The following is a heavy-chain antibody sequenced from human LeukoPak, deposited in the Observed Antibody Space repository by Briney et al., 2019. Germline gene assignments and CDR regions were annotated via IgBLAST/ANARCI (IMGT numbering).Heavy chain of an antibody. CDR3: ARGSGYSDAFDI. CDR2: INPNSGGT. CDR1: GYTFTGYY. D-gene: IGHD3-22*01. J-gene: IGHJ3*02. Sequence: ASVRVSCKASGYTFTGYYMHWVRQAPGQGLEWMGWINPNSGGTNYAQKFQGRVTMTRDKSISTAYMELSRLRSDDKAVYYCARGSGYSDAFDIWGQGTMVTVSS. V-gene: IGHV1-2*02.